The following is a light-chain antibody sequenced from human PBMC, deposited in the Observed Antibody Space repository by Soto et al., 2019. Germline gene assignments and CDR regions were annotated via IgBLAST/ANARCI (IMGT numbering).Light chain of an antibody. CDR3: QQRNNWRPTYT. CDR2: AAS. Sequence: EIVLTQSPATLSLSPGARATLSCRASESVSSYLPWYQLKPGQAPRLLIYAASHRATGVPVRFTGSGSGTDFTLTISSLEPEDFAIYYCQQRNNWRPTYTFGQGTKLEVK. V-gene: IGKV3-11*01. J-gene: IGKJ2*01. CDR1: ESVSSY.